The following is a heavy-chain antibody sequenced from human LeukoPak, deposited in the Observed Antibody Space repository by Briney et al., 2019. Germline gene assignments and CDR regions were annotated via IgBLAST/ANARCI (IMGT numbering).Heavy chain of an antibody. CDR3: ARDQLSRGVWFDP. V-gene: IGHV1-18*01. CDR2: ISTYNGNT. D-gene: IGHD1-1*01. J-gene: IGHJ5*02. CDR1: GYTFTSYG. Sequence: ASVKVSCKASGYTFTSYGISWVRQAPGQGLEWMGWISTYNGNTNYAQKLQGRVTMTTEISTSTAYMELRSLRSDDTAVYYCARDQLSRGVWFDPWGQGTLVTVSS.